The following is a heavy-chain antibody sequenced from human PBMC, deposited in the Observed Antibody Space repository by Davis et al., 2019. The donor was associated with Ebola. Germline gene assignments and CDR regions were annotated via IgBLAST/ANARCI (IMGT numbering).Heavy chain of an antibody. V-gene: IGHV3-48*03. CDR3: AREGLIWLYFDY. D-gene: IGHD3-10*01. J-gene: IGHJ4*02. CDR1: GFTFSDYE. Sequence: GESLKISCEASGFTFSDYEMNWVRQAPGKGLEWVSSIGNSGRTIYYADSVKGRFTISRDNAKNSLYLQMNSLRAEDTAVYYCAREGLIWLYFDYWGQGTLVTVSS. CDR2: IGNSGRTI.